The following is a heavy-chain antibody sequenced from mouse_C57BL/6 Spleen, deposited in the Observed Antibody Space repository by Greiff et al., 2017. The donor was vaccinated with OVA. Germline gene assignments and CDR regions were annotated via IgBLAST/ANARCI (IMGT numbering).Heavy chain of an antibody. CDR3: AKRGNYYGSSYVGYFDV. J-gene: IGHJ1*03. Sequence: VQLQQPGAELVRPGSSVKLSCKASGYTFTSYWMHWVKQRPIQGLEWIGNIDPSDSETHYNQKFKDKATLTVDKSSSTAYMQLSSLTSEDSAVYYCAKRGNYYGSSYVGYFDVWGTGTTVTVSS. CDR1: GYTFTSYW. V-gene: IGHV1-52*01. CDR2: IDPSDSET. D-gene: IGHD1-1*01.